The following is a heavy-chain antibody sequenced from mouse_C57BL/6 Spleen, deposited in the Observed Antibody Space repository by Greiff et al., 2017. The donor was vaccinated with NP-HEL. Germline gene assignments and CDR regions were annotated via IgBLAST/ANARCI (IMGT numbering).Heavy chain of an antibody. Sequence: VQLQHSGAELVKPGASVKISCKASGYTFSSYWMHWVKQRPGKGLEWIGMIYPGGGDTNYKEKFKGKATLTADKSSSTAYMQLSSLTSEDSAVYFCARGGVAGALDYWGQGTTVTVSS. V-gene: IGHV1-80*01. CDR2: IYPGGGDT. CDR3: ARGGVAGALDY. D-gene: IGHD1-1*01. J-gene: IGHJ4*01. CDR1: GYTFSSYW.